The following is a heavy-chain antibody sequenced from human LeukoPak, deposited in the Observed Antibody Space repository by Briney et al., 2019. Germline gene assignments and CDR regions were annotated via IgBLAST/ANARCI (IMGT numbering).Heavy chain of an antibody. CDR3: ARDQSHDNGDYWVDS. J-gene: IGHJ5*01. Sequence: QPGGSLRLSCAASGFTFSSYSMTWVRQAPGKGLEWVSYISDSSSTIYYADSVKGRFTISRDNAKYSLYLQMTSLRAEDTAVYYCARDQSHDNGDYWVDSWGQGTLVTVSS. CDR1: GFTFSSYS. V-gene: IGHV3-48*01. D-gene: IGHD4-17*01. CDR2: ISDSSSTI.